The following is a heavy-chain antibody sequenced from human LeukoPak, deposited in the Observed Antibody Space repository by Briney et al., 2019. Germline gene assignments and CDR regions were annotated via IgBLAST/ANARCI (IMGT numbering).Heavy chain of an antibody. CDR1: GGSLSGYY. V-gene: IGHV4-34*01. J-gene: IGHJ4*02. CDR2: INRSGST. CDR3: ARGRRYYYDSSGFDY. D-gene: IGHD3-22*01. Sequence: SETLSLTCAVCGGSLSGYYWSWIRQPPGKGLEWIGEINRSGSTNYNPSLKSRVTISVDTSKNQFSLKLSSVTAADTAVYYCARGRRYYYDSSGFDYWGQGTLVTVSS.